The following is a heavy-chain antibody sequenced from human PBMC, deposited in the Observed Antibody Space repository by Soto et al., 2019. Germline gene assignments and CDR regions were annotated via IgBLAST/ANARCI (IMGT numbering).Heavy chain of an antibody. Sequence: GESLKISCKGSGYSFTSYWIGWVRQMPGKGLEWMGIIYPGDSDTRYSPSFQGQVTISADESTSTAYMELSSLRSEDTAVYYCAREPYSSSSVWFDPWGQGTLVTVSS. CDR3: AREPYSSSSVWFDP. J-gene: IGHJ5*02. CDR2: IYPGDSDT. V-gene: IGHV5-51*01. D-gene: IGHD6-6*01. CDR1: GYSFTSYW.